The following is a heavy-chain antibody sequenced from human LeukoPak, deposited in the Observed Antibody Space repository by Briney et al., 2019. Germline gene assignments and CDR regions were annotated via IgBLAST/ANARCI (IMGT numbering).Heavy chain of an antibody. Sequence: ASVKVSCKASGYTFYMHWVRQAPGQGLEWMGRINPISGGTNYAQKFPGRVTMTRDTSISTAYMELSRLRSDDTAVYYCARDGSTNPYYMDVWGKGTTVTVSS. V-gene: IGHV1-2*06. J-gene: IGHJ6*03. CDR2: INPISGGT. D-gene: IGHD2-2*01. CDR3: ARDGSTNPYYMDV. CDR1: GYTFY.